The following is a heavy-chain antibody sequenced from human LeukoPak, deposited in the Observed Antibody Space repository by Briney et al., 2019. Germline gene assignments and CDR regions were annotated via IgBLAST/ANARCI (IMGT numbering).Heavy chain of an antibody. CDR3: ARDTSSDLNSPSSLFDY. J-gene: IGHJ4*02. Sequence: ASVKVSCKASGYTFTSYGISWVRQAPGQGLEWMGWISAYNGNTKYTQKLQGRVTMTTDTSTNTAYMELRSLRSDDTAVYYCARDTSSDLNSPSSLFDYGGQGTLVTVSS. CDR2: ISAYNGNT. CDR1: GYTFTSYG. D-gene: IGHD2-2*01. V-gene: IGHV1-18*01.